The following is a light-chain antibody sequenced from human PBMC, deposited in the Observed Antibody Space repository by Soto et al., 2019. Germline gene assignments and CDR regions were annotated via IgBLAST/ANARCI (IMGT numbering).Light chain of an antibody. CDR3: QQYISIPLT. V-gene: IGKV3-20*01. J-gene: IGKJ4*01. CDR2: GAS. Sequence: EIVLTQSPGTLSLSPGERATLSCRASQSVGTYLAWYQQKPGQAPRLPMYGASSRATGIPDRFSGSGSGTDFTLTISRLEPDDLAVYYCQQYISIPLTFGGGTKVDIK. CDR1: QSVGTY.